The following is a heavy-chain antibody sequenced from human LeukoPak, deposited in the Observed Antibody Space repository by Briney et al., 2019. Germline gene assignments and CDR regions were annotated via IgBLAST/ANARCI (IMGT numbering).Heavy chain of an antibody. V-gene: IGHV1-8*03. D-gene: IGHD6-19*01. CDR3: ARGNQWLLKYYMDV. J-gene: IGHJ6*03. CDR1: GYTFTSYD. Sequence: ASVKVSCKASGYTFTSYDINWVRQATGQGLEWMGWMNPNSGNTGYAQKFQGRVTITRNTSISTAYMELSSLRSEDTAVYYCARGNQWLLKYYMDVWGKGTTVTVSS. CDR2: MNPNSGNT.